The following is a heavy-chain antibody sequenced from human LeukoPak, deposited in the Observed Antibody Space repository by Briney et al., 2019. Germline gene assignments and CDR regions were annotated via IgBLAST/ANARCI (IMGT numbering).Heavy chain of an antibody. J-gene: IGHJ5*01. Sequence: GGSLRLSCAASGFSFSTHWMHWVRQAPGKGLVWVSRIHSDGSVTYYADSVKGRFTISRDNAKNTLYLQMNSLRAEDTAVYYCVRIIVGASNWFDSWGQGTLVTVSS. CDR2: IHSDGSVT. CDR1: GFSFSTHW. V-gene: IGHV3-74*01. D-gene: IGHD1-26*01. CDR3: VRIIVGASNWFDS.